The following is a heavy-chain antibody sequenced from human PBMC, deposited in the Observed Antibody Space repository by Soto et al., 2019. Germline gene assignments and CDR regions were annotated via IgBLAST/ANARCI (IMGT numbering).Heavy chain of an antibody. CDR1: GFAFSNNW. J-gene: IGHJ6*03. V-gene: IGHV3-74*01. CDR3: ASYYYYYYMDV. CDR2: IKSDGSST. Sequence: VQLVESGGGLVQPGGSLRLSCAASGFAFSNNWMHWVRQAPGKGLEWVSRIKSDGSSTNYADSMKGRFTISRDNAKNTLYLQMSGLGADDTAIYYCASYYYYYYMDVWGKGTTVTVSS.